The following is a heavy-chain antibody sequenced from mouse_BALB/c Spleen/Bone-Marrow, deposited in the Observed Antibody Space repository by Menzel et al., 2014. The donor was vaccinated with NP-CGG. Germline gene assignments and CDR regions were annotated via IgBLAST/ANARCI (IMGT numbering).Heavy chain of an antibody. V-gene: IGHV7-3*02. CDR1: GFTFTDYY. CDR2: IRNKANGYTT. D-gene: IGHD3-3*01. Sequence: EVKLMESGGGLVQPGGSLRLSCATSGFTFTDYYMNWVRQLPGVALEWLGFIRNKANGYTTDYSTSVKGRFTISRDNSQNILYPQMNTLRTEDSATYYCARDVGRLFFDVWGAGTTVTVSS. J-gene: IGHJ1*01. CDR3: ARDVGRLFFDV.